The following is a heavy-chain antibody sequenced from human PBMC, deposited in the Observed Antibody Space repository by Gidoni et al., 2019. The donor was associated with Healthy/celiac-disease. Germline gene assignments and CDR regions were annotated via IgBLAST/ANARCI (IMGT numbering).Heavy chain of an antibody. Sequence: QVQLQESGPGLVKPSETLSLTCTVSGGSISSYYWSWIRQPAGKGLEWIGRTYTSGSTNYNPSLKSRVTMSVDTSKNQFSLKLSSVTAADTAVYYCARSVMITFGGVIVNDYGMDVWGQGTTVTVSS. CDR1: GGSISSYY. CDR2: TYTSGST. D-gene: IGHD3-16*02. V-gene: IGHV4-4*07. J-gene: IGHJ6*02. CDR3: ARSVMITFGGVIVNDYGMDV.